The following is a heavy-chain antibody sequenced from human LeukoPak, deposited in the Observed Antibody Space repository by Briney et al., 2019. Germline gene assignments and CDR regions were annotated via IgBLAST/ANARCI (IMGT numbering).Heavy chain of an antibody. Sequence: GASVKVSCKASGYTFSNYAIHWVRQAPGQRLEWMGWISAYNGNTNYAQKLQGRVTMTTDTSTSTAYMELRSLRSDDTAVYYCARDQLPYSSSAFGYFDYWGQGTLVTVSS. CDR2: ISAYNGNT. CDR3: ARDQLPYSSSAFGYFDY. CDR1: GYTFSNYA. D-gene: IGHD6-6*01. V-gene: IGHV1-18*01. J-gene: IGHJ4*02.